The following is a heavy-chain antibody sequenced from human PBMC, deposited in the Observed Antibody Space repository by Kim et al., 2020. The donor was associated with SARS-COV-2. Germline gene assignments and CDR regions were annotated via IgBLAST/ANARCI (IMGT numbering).Heavy chain of an antibody. V-gene: IGHV3-7*01. D-gene: IGHD4-17*01. J-gene: IGHJ3*01. CDR1: GFSFSTYW. CDR2: IKEDGSEK. Sequence: GGSLRLSCAASGFSFSTYWMTWVRQTPGKGLEWVANIKEDGSEKYYVDSVKGRFTISRDNAKNSLYLQMNSLRAEDTAVYYCARGLTRASFWGQGTMVTVSS. CDR3: ARGLTRASF.